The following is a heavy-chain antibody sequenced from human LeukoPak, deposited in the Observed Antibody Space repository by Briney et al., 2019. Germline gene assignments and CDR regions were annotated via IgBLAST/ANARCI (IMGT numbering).Heavy chain of an antibody. Sequence: GGSLRLSCAASGFTFSNYWLHWVRQAPGKGLVWVSRINGDGSTTNYADSVKGRFTISRDNAKNTLFLQMDSLTAEDTAVYYCTTRAAMGLGYCSGGSCYVNDYWGREPWSPSPQ. CDR2: INGDGSTT. V-gene: IGHV3-74*01. J-gene: IGHJ4*02. CDR3: TTRAAMGLGYCSGGSCYVNDY. D-gene: IGHD2-15*01. CDR1: GFTFSNYW.